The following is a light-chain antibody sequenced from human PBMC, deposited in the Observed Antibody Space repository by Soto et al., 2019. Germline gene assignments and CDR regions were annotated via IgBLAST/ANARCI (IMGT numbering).Light chain of an antibody. Sequence: EIVLTQSPATLSLSPGERATLSCRASQSVNNYLAWYQQKPGQAPRLLLYDASSRATDIPARFSGSGSGTDFALTISIPEPEDFATYYCHQRSNWPLTFGGGTKVEIK. J-gene: IGKJ4*01. CDR1: QSVNNY. CDR3: HQRSNWPLT. CDR2: DAS. V-gene: IGKV3-11*01.